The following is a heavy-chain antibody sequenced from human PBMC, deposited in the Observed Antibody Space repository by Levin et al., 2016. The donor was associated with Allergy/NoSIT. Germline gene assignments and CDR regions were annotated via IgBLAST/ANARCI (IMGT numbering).Heavy chain of an antibody. V-gene: IGHV4-39*01. CDR3: ARTILVAGFYYYYAMDV. D-gene: IGHD6-19*01. Sequence: PGKGLEWVGTIYYSESAYYKPSLKSRVTLSVDTSKNQFSLKLNSVTAADTAVYYCARTILVAGFYYYYAMDVWGQGTTVTVSS. J-gene: IGHJ6*02. CDR2: IYYSESA.